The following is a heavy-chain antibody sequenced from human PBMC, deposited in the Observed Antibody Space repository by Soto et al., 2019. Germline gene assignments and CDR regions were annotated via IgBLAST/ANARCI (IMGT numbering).Heavy chain of an antibody. J-gene: IGHJ4*03. Sequence: ASVKVSCKASGYTFTSYAMHWVRQAPGQRLEWMGWINAGNGNTKYSQKFQGRVTITRDTSASTAYMELSSLRSEDTAVYYCARTFIAVAGPATFDYWGQGTTVTVSS. CDR2: INAGNGNT. D-gene: IGHD6-19*01. V-gene: IGHV1-3*01. CDR3: ARTFIAVAGPATFDY. CDR1: GYTFTSYA.